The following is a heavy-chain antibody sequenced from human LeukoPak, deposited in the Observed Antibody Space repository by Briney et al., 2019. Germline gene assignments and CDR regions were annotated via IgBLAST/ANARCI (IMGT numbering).Heavy chain of an antibody. Sequence: PGGSLRLSCAGSGFTFNTYILSWVRQAPGKGLEWVSAISGSGVITYYAESVRGRFTISRDNSKNTLFLQMNSLGAEDTAVYYCAKMASDSSGHPYWGQGTLVTVSS. CDR3: AKMASDSSGHPY. V-gene: IGHV3-23*01. D-gene: IGHD3-22*01. CDR2: ISGSGVIT. J-gene: IGHJ4*02. CDR1: GFTFNTYI.